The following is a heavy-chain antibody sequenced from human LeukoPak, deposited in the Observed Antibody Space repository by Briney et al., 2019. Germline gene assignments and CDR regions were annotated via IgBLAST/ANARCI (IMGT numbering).Heavy chain of an antibody. CDR2: IGTAGDT. Sequence: GGSLRLSCAASGFTFSSYDMHWVRQATGKGLEWVSAIGTAGDTYYPGSVKGRFTISRENAKNSLYLQMNSLRAGDTAVYYCARALRGEGPFDYWGQGTLVTVSS. D-gene: IGHD5/OR15-5a*01. CDR1: GFTFSSYD. J-gene: IGHJ4*02. CDR3: ARALRGEGPFDY. V-gene: IGHV3-13*01.